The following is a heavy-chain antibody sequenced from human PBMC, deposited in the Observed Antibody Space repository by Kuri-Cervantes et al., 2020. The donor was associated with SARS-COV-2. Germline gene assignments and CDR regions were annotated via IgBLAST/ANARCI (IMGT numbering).Heavy chain of an antibody. D-gene: IGHD4-17*01. CDR3: SRRAYGEEVDYYYMDV. V-gene: IGHV5-51*01. CDR2: IYPGDSDT. Sequence: GESLKISCKGSGYTFTIYWIGWVRQMPGKGLEWMGIIYPGDSDTRYSPSFQGQVTISADKSINTAFLQWSSLKASDTAIYYCSRRAYGEEVDYYYMDVWGKGTTVTVSS. CDR1: GYTFTIYW. J-gene: IGHJ6*03.